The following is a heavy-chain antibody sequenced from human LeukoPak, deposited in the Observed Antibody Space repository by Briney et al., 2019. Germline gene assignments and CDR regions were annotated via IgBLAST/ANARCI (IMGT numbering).Heavy chain of an antibody. Sequence: KSSETLSLTCAVYGGSFSGYYWSWIRQPPGKGLEWIGEINHSGSTNYNPSLKSRVTISVDTSKNQFSLKLSSVTAADTAVYYCARGGWLRFSGSYPWGQGTLVTVSS. J-gene: IGHJ5*02. CDR2: INHSGST. V-gene: IGHV4-34*01. CDR1: GGSFSGYY. D-gene: IGHD5-12*01. CDR3: ARGGWLRFSGSYP.